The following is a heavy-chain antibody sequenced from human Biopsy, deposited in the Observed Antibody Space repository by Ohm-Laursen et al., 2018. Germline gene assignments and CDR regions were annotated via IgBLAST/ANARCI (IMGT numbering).Heavy chain of an antibody. Sequence: GTLSLTCTVSGDSISSYYWSWIRQPPGKGLEWIGYVYYTGSTDYNPSLQSRVTISVDTSKNHFSLRLRSVTPADTAIYYCTRDRGYYSDRTVPGYFDLWGRGTLVTVSS. D-gene: IGHD3-22*01. J-gene: IGHJ2*01. CDR2: VYYTGST. CDR3: TRDRGYYSDRTVPGYFDL. CDR1: GDSISSYY. V-gene: IGHV4-59*01.